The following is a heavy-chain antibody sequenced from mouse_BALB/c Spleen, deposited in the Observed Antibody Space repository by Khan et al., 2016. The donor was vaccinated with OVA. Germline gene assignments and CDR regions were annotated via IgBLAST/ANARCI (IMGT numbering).Heavy chain of an antibody. J-gene: IGHJ4*01. V-gene: IGHV3-2*02. D-gene: IGHD2-3*01. Sequence: EVQLQESGPGLVKPSQSLSLTCTVTGYSITSDYAWNWIRQFPGNKLEWMGYINYSGSTNYNPALKSRISITRDTSNNQFFLQLNSVTTADTATYYCARDGSRCNYAMNYWGQGTTVTVSS. CDR1: GYSITSDYA. CDR3: ARDGSRCNYAMNY. CDR2: INYSGST.